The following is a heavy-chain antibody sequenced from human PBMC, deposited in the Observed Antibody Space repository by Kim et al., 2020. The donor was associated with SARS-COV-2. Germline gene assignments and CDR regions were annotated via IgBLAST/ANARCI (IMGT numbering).Heavy chain of an antibody. D-gene: IGHD3-10*01. CDR2: ISGSGDRT. CDR1: GFTFTTYA. J-gene: IGHJ4*02. Sequence: GGSLRLSCAASGFTFTTYAMSWVRQAPGKGLEWVSGISGSGDRTYYADSVKGRFSISTDESKNALYLQMSSLTAEDTAVYYCAKDYGSEIYPKRVDCWGQGTLVTVSS. CDR3: AKDYGSEIYPKRVDC. V-gene: IGHV3-23*01.